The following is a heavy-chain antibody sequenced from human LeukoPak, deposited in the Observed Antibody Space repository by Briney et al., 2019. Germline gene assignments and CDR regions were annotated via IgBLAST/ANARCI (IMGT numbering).Heavy chain of an antibody. CDR1: GYFISSGYY. J-gene: IGHJ4*02. Sequence: SETLSLTCAVSGYFISSGYYWGWIGQRPGNGLEWIGSLYHSGSTYYNPSLKSRVTISVDTSKNQFSLKLSSVTAADTAVYYCARDPEQQPEGIDYWGQGTLVTVSS. D-gene: IGHD6-13*01. CDR3: ARDPEQQPEGIDY. V-gene: IGHV4-38-2*02. CDR2: LYHSGST.